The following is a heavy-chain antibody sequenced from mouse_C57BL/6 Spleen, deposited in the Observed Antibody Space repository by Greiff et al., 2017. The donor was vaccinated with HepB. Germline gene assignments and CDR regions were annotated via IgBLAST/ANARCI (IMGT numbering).Heavy chain of an antibody. CDR3: TLTTVVGEVY. CDR2: IDPENGDT. V-gene: IGHV14-4*01. J-gene: IGHJ2*01. Sequence: VQLQQSGAELVRPGASVKLSCTASGFNIKVDYMHWVKQRPEQGREWIGWIDPENGDTEYASKFQGKATITADTSSNTAYLPLSSLTSEDTAVYYCTLTTVVGEVYWGQGTTLTVSS. D-gene: IGHD1-1*01. CDR1: GFNIKVDY.